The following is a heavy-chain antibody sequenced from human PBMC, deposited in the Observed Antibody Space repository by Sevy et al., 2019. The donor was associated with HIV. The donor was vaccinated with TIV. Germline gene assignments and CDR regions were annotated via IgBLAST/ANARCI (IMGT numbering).Heavy chain of an antibody. D-gene: IGHD2-8*01. Sequence: GGSLRLSCAASGFTFSKYSMSWIRQTPGKGLEWVSTFSFGCGKINYANSVKGRITISRDDSRNTFYLQMNSLRAEDTAMYYCAREGCTKPHDYWGQGTVVTVSS. J-gene: IGHJ4*02. CDR1: GFTFSKYS. CDR2: FSFGCGKI. V-gene: IGHV3-21*04. CDR3: AREGCTKPHDY.